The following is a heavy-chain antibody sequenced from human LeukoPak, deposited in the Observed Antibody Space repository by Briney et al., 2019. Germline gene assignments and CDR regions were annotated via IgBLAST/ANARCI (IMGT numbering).Heavy chain of an antibody. CDR3: AKLFDD. CDR2: ISNSSSYI. CDR1: GFIFSDYT. Sequence: GGSLRLSCAASGFIFSDYTMNWVRQAPGKGLEWVSSISNSSSYIYYADSVRGRFTISRDNAKNSLYLQMNSLTAEDTAVYYCAKLFDDWGQGTLVTVSS. V-gene: IGHV3-21*01. J-gene: IGHJ4*02. D-gene: IGHD4-23*01.